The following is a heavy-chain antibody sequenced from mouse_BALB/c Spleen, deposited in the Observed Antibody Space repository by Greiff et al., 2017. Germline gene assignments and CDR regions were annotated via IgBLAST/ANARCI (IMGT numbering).Heavy chain of an antibody. V-gene: IGHV1S132*01. CDR2: IFPGTGTT. J-gene: IGHJ4*01. CDR3: ARRGVNYAMDY. D-gene: IGHD2-5*01. Sequence: QVQLKQSGAELVKPGASVKLSCKTSGYTFTSYWIQWVKQRPGQGLGWIGEIFPGTGTTYYNEKFKGKATLTIDTSSSTAYMQLSSLTSEDSAVYFCARRGVNYAMDYWGQGTSDTVSS. CDR1: GYTFTSYW.